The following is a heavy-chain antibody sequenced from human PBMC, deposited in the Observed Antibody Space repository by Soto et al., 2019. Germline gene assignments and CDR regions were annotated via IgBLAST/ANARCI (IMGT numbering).Heavy chain of an antibody. D-gene: IGHD4-4*01. J-gene: IGHJ6*02. CDR3: VKPPVITASHYYYDMDV. CDR2: ISGSGIST. V-gene: IGHV3-23*01. CDR1: GFTFSTYP. Sequence: TGGSLRLSCAASGFTFSTYPMSWVRQAPGKGLEWVSGISGSGISTYYTDSVKGRFTISRDNSKNTVFLQMNSLRDEDTAVYYCVKPPVITASHYYYDMDVWGQGTTVTVSS.